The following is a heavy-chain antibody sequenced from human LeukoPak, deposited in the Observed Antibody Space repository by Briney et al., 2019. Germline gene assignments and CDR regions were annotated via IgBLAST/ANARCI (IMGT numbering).Heavy chain of an antibody. J-gene: IGHJ4*02. CDR3: ARGAPPHFDY. D-gene: IGHD1-14*01. V-gene: IGHV4-59*01. CDR2: IYYSGST. CDR1: GGSISSYY. Sequence: SETLSLTCTVSGGSISSYYWSWIRQPPGKGLEWIGYIYYSGSTNYNPSFKSRVTISVDTSKNQFSLKLSSVTAADTAVYYCARGAPPHFDYWGQGTLVTVSS.